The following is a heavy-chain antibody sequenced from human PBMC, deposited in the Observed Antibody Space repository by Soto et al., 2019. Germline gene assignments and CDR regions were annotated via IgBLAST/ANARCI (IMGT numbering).Heavy chain of an antibody. CDR3: ATGSFTSTGGRIGYHYNAMDV. D-gene: IGHD1-1*01. J-gene: IGHJ6*02. Sequence: GASVKVSCKSSGGTFSSHSINWVRQASGQGLEWMGGIIPIFGPANFAKKFLGRVTITADESTTTAYMELSSLTSEDTAVYYCATGSFTSTGGRIGYHYNAMDVWGQGTTVTVSS. CDR1: GGTFSSHS. CDR2: IIPIFGPA. V-gene: IGHV1-69*13.